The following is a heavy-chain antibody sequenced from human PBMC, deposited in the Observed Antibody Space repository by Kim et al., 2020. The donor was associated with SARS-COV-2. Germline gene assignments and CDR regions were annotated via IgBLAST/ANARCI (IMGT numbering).Heavy chain of an antibody. CDR2: ISGSGGST. Sequence: GGSLRLSCAASGFTFSSYAMSWVRQAPGKGLEWVSAISGSGGSTYYADSVKGRFTISRDNSKNTLYLQMNSLRAEDTAVYYCAKDEHDFWSGYRDNWFDPWGQGTLVTVSS. V-gene: IGHV3-23*01. CDR1: GFTFSSYA. CDR3: AKDEHDFWSGYRDNWFDP. J-gene: IGHJ5*02. D-gene: IGHD3-3*01.